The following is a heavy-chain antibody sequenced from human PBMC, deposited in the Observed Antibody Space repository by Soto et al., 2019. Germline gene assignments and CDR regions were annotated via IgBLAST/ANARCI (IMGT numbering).Heavy chain of an antibody. D-gene: IGHD6-6*01. J-gene: IGHJ6*03. Sequence: PGGSLRLSCAASGFTFSSYEMNWVRQAPGKGLEWVSGINSSGGSTSYADSVKGRFTISRDNAKNTLYLQMNSLRAEDTAVYYCARGVIAARPSRGTYYYDMDVWGKGTKVTVSS. CDR1: GFTFSSYE. CDR3: ARGVIAARPSRGTYYYDMDV. V-gene: IGHV3-74*01. CDR2: INSSGGST.